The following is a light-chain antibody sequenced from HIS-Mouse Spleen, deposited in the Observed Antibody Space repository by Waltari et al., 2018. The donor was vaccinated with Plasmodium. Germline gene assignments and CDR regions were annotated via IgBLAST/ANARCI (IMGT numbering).Light chain of an antibody. CDR2: DSS. V-gene: IGKV1-33*01. J-gene: IGKJ3*01. CDR3: QQYDNLPPLFT. Sequence: DIQMTQSPSSLSASVGDRVTITCQASQDISNYLNWYQQKPGKARKLLIYDSSNLETGVPSRFSGSGSGTDFTFTISSLQPEDIATYYFQQYDNLPPLFTFGPGTKVDIK. CDR1: QDISNY.